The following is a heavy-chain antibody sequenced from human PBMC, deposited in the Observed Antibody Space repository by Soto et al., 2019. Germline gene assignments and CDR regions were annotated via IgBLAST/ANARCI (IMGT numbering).Heavy chain of an antibody. V-gene: IGHV4-59*01. CDR3: ASRYCSSTSCYYVY. Sequence: SETLSLTCGVDGGSSSSYYWSWIRQPPGKGLEWIGYIYYSGSTNYNPSLKSRVTISVDTSKNQFSLKLSSVTAAGTAVYYCASRYCSSTSCYYVYWGQGTLVTVSS. CDR2: IYYSGST. J-gene: IGHJ4*02. D-gene: IGHD2-2*01. CDR1: GGSSSSYY.